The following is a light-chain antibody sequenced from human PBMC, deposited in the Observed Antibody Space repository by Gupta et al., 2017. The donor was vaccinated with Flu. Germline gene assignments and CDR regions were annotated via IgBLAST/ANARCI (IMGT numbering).Light chain of an antibody. J-gene: IGLJ1*01. CDR3: SSYAGINNHFV. V-gene: IGLV2-8*01. Sequence: TITTTGTSSAIGGDNYFYWSHPPPAQPPILLIDEVNRRHSVVPDRFSGSKSGTTASLPISGLQAEDEADDYCSSYAGINNHFVFGTGTKVTVL. CDR1: SSAIGGDNY. CDR2: EVN.